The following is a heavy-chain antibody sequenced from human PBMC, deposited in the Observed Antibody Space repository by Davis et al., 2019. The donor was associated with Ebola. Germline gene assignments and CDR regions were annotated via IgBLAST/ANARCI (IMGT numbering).Heavy chain of an antibody. CDR3: AREGYCSGGSCYHFDY. V-gene: IGHV1-2*06. D-gene: IGHD2-15*01. Sequence: ASVKVSCKASEYTFTAYYLHWVRQAHGQGLEWMGRINPNSGGTNYAQKFQGRVTMTRDTSISTAYMELSSLRSDDTAIYYCAREGYCSGGSCYHFDYWGQGTLVTVSS. CDR2: INPNSGGT. J-gene: IGHJ4*02. CDR1: EYTFTAYY.